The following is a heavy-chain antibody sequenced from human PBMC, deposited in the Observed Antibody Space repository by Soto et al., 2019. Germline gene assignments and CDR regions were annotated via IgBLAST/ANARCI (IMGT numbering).Heavy chain of an antibody. D-gene: IGHD3-22*01. Sequence: GGSLRLACAASVLTGSSYAMRWVRQAPGKGLEWVSAISGSGCSRYYADSVKGRFTISRDNSKNTLSLQMNSLRDEDTAVYYCARDAAYYYDSSGYYYCDYWGQGTLVT. CDR2: ISGSGCSR. J-gene: IGHJ4*02. CDR1: VLTGSSYA. V-gene: IGHV3-23*01. CDR3: ARDAAYYYDSSGYYYCDY.